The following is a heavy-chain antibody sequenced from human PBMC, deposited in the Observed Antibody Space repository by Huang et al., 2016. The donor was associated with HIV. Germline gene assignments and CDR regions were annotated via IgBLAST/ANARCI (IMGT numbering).Heavy chain of an antibody. J-gene: IGHJ3*02. Sequence: QVQLVQSGAEVKKPVASVKVSCKTSVYTFTTYNINWVLQAPGRGLECIGCVIPYNGNTNYAQRVQGRVTMTTDTSTTTAYMELRSLRSDDTAVYFCARQGFGRNDAFDIWGQGTMVSVSS. D-gene: IGHD3-10*01. V-gene: IGHV1-18*01. CDR1: VYTFTTYN. CDR3: ARQGFGRNDAFDI. CDR2: VIPYNGNT.